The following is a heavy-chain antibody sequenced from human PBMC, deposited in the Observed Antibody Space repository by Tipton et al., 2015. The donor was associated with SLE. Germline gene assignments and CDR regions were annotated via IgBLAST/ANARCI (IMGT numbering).Heavy chain of an antibody. CDR1: GGSISSGGYY. J-gene: IGHJ4*02. D-gene: IGHD2-8*01. CDR3: ARTNRGCFDY. CDR2: IYNGGST. V-gene: IGHV4-61*02. Sequence: TLSLTCTVSGGSISSGGYYWSWIRQPAGKGLEWIGRIYNGGSTNYNPSLKSRLSMSVDTSKNQMSLKLNSVTAADTAVYYCARTNRGCFDYWGQGTLVTVSS.